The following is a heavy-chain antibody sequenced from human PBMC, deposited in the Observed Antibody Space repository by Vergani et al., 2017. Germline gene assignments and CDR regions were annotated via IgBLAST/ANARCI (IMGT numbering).Heavy chain of an antibody. CDR2: IYHSGST. Sequence: QVQLQESGPGLVEPSETLSLTCAVSGYSIRNGYYWGWIRQPPGKGLEWIGSIYHSGSTHYNPSLKSRVTISVDTSKNDFCLKVTSVTAADTAVYYCTRQPQEGASGPPSVPTWGQGISVIVSS. D-gene: IGHD5-12*01. J-gene: IGHJ4*02. V-gene: IGHV4-38-2*01. CDR1: GYSIRNGYY. CDR3: TRQPQEGASGPPSVPT.